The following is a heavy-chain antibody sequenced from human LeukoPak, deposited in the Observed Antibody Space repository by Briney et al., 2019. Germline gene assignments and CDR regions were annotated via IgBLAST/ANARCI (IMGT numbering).Heavy chain of an antibody. Sequence: GGSQRLSCAASGFTFTSYAMTWVRQAPGKGREWVSAISGSGGSTYYADSVKGWFTISRDNSKSALYLQMNSLRAEDTAVYYCAKGLGYYDNSGYSYWGQGTLVTVSS. CDR3: AKGLGYYDNSGYSY. CDR1: GFTFTSYA. CDR2: ISGSGGST. J-gene: IGHJ4*02. V-gene: IGHV3-23*01. D-gene: IGHD3-22*01.